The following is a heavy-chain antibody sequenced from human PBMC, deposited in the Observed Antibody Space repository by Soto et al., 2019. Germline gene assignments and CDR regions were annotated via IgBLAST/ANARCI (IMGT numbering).Heavy chain of an antibody. V-gene: IGHV3-33*08. CDR3: ARDDPNNWFDP. J-gene: IGHJ5*02. Sequence: GGSLRLSCAASGFTFRDYGMHWVRQAPGKGLEWLAVLSYDGSYKNSADSVKGRFTISRDNSKNTLYLQMNSLRAEDTAVYYCARDDPNNWFDPWGQGTLVTVSS. CDR1: GFTFRDYG. CDR2: LSYDGSYK.